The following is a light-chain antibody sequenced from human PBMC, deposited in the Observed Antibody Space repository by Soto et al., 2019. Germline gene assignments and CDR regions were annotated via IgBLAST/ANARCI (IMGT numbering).Light chain of an antibody. CDR1: SSNIGSNY. V-gene: IGLV1-47*01. J-gene: IGLJ2*01. Sequence: QSVLTQPPSASGTPGQRVTISCSGSSSNIGSNYVYWYQQLPGTAPKLLIYRNNQRPSGVPDRFSGSKSGTSASLVISGLRSEDEADYYCAAWDDSLSVVVFGGGTKLTVL. CDR2: RNN. CDR3: AAWDDSLSVVV.